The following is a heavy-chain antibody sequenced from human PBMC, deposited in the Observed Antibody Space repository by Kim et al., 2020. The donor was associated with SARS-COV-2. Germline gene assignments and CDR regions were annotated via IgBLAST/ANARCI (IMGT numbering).Heavy chain of an antibody. D-gene: IGHD1-1*01. Sequence: PYYHPSLKRRVTISADTTQHPFSLKLSSVTAADTAVYYWARTTRAWFDPWGQGTLVTVSS. CDR2: P. V-gene: IGHV4-39*01. CDR3: ARTTRAWFDP. J-gene: IGHJ5*02.